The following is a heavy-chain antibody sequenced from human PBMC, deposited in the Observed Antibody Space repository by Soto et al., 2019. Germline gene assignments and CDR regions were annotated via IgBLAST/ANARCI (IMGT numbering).Heavy chain of an antibody. Sequence: ASVKVSCKASGYTFTGYYMHWVRQAPGQGLEWMGWINPNSGGTNYAQKFQGWVTMTRDTSISTAYMELSRLRSDDTAVYYCARGLAMVRGVMCLGYWCQGTLVTVSS. V-gene: IGHV1-2*04. CDR1: GYTFTGYY. CDR2: INPNSGGT. D-gene: IGHD3-10*01. CDR3: ARGLAMVRGVMCLGY. J-gene: IGHJ4*02.